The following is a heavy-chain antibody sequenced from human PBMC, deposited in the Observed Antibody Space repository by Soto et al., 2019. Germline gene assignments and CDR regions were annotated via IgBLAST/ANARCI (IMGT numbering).Heavy chain of an antibody. CDR3: ARLGGYCSSTSCRNWFDP. CDR1: GYTFTGYY. J-gene: IGHJ5*02. V-gene: IGHV1-2*04. CDR2: INPNSGGT. Sequence: ASVKVSCKASGYTFTGYYMHWVRQAPGQGLEWMGWINPNSGGTNYAQKFQGWVTMTRDTSISTAYMELSRLRSDDTAVYYCARLGGYCSSTSCRNWFDPWGQGTLVTVSS. D-gene: IGHD2-2*01.